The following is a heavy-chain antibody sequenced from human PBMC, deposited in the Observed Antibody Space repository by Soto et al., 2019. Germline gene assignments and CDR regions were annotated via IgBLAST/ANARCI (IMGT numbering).Heavy chain of an antibody. V-gene: IGHV3-21*01. J-gene: IGHJ4*02. CDR3: AREKTVPTIDY. CDR2: ISSSSSYI. Sequence: EVQLVESGGGLVKPGGSLRLSCAASGFTFSSYSMNWVRQAPGKGLEWVSSISSSSSYIYYADSVKGRFTISRDNAKNSLYLQMNSLRAEDTAVYYCAREKTVPTIDYWGQGTLVTVSS. CDR1: GFTFSSYS. D-gene: IGHD4-17*01.